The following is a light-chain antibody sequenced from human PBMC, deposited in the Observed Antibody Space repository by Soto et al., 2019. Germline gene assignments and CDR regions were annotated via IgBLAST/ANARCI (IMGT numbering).Light chain of an antibody. V-gene: IGKV1-5*03. CDR1: QSISTW. CDR2: KAS. CDR3: QQYNTYPRT. J-gene: IGKJ4*01. Sequence: DIQMTHSPSTLSASVGDRVTITCRASQSISTWVAWYQQKAGKAPKLLIYKASSLEGGVPSRFSGSGSGTEFNITISSLQPDDFATYYCQQYNTYPRTFGGGTTVDIK.